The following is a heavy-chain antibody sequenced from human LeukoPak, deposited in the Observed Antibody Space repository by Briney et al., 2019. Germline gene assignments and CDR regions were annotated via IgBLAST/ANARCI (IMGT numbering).Heavy chain of an antibody. Sequence: GGSLRLSCAASGFTFSSYEMNWVRQAPGKGLEWVSYISSSGSTIYYADSVKGRFTTSRDNAKNSLYLQMNSLRAEDTAVYYCARLTMVRGVDYWGQGTLVTVSS. CDR1: GFTFSSYE. CDR3: ARLTMVRGVDY. CDR2: ISSSGSTI. D-gene: IGHD3-10*01. V-gene: IGHV3-48*03. J-gene: IGHJ4*02.